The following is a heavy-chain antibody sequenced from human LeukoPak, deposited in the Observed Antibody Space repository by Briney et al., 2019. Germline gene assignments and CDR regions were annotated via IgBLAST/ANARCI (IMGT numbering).Heavy chain of an antibody. Sequence: GGYLRLSCAASGFTFSSYAMSWVRQAPGKGLEWVSAISGSGGSTYYADSVKGRFTISRDNSKNTLYLQMNSLRAEDTAVYYCAKDTRKGIAVAGKLNWFDPWGQGTLVTVSS. V-gene: IGHV3-23*01. CDR2: ISGSGGST. D-gene: IGHD6-19*01. CDR1: GFTFSSYA. J-gene: IGHJ5*02. CDR3: AKDTRKGIAVAGKLNWFDP.